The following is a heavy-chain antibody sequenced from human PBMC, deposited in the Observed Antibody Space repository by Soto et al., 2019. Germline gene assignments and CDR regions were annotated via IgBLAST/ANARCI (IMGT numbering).Heavy chain of an antibody. CDR2: VYYSGST. J-gene: IGHJ4*02. V-gene: IGHV4-39*01. CDR1: GGSISSSSYY. CDR3: ASPTGYSISWYMTSPSNVDY. D-gene: IGHD6-13*01. Sequence: QLQLQESGPGLVKPSETLSLTCTVSGGSISSSSYYWGWIRQPPGKGLEWIGSVYYSGSTYYNPSLKSRVTISVEPSKNQFSLKLSSVTAADTAVYYCASPTGYSISWYMTSPSNVDYWGQGTLVTVSS.